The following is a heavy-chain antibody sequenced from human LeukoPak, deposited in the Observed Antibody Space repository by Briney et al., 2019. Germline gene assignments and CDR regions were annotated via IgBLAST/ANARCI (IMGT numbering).Heavy chain of an antibody. V-gene: IGHV3-23*01. CDR3: ARGGYSRDFDY. Sequence: GGSLRLSCEASGFTFITYAMTWVRQAPGKGLEWVSSISGSGGSTYYADSVEGRFSISRDKSQNTLYLQMNSLRAEDTAVYYCARGGYSRDFDYWGQGTLVIVSS. CDR1: GFTFITYA. D-gene: IGHD2-15*01. CDR2: ISGSGGST. J-gene: IGHJ4*02.